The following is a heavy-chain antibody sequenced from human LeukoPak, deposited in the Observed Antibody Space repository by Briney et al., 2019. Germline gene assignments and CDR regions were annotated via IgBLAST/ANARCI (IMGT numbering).Heavy chain of an antibody. CDR1: GGSISSYY. Sequence: SETPSLTCTVSGGSISSYYWSWIRQPPGKGLEWIGYIYYSGSTNYNPSLKSRVTISVDTSKNQFSLKLSSVTAADTAVYYCARHQYYDYVWGSYRDAFDIWGQGTMVTVSS. V-gene: IGHV4-59*08. J-gene: IGHJ3*02. CDR3: ARHQYYDYVWGSYRDAFDI. CDR2: IYYSGST. D-gene: IGHD3-16*01.